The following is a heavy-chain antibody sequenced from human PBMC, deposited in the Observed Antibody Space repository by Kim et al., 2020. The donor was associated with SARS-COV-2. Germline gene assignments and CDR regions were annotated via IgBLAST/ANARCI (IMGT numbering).Heavy chain of an antibody. J-gene: IGHJ5*02. Sequence: GGSLRLSCAASGFTFSRHVMHWVRQAPGKGLEWVALITYEGSTQKYTDSVKGRFTVSRDNSKNTLFLQMNSLRHEDTAVYYCARNLVGDTDLGPWGQGTLVTVSS. CDR1: GFTFSRHV. CDR2: ITYEGSTQ. D-gene: IGHD1-26*01. V-gene: IGHV3-30*03. CDR3: ARNLVGDTDLGP.